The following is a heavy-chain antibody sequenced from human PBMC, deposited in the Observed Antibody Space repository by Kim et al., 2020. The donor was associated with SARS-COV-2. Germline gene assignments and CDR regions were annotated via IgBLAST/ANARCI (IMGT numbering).Heavy chain of an antibody. CDR1: GFTFSIYA. D-gene: IGHD6-13*01. CDR3: AKRPRSAADGPFDY. Sequence: GGSLRLSCAASGFTFSIYAMSWVRQAPGKGLEWVSTISGSDGATYYADSVKGRFSISRDISKNTLYLQMNSLRVDDTAVYYCAKRPRSAADGPFDYWGQGTLVTVSS. V-gene: IGHV3-23*01. J-gene: IGHJ4*02. CDR2: ISGSDGAT.